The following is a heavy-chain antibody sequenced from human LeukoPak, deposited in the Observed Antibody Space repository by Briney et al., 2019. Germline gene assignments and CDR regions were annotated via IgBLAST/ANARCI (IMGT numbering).Heavy chain of an antibody. CDR2: IYYNGGT. Sequence: SETLSLTCTVSGDSISSYYWRWMRQPPGKGLEWIGCIYYNGGTNYNPPLQSRVTISVDTPKTRSSLKLSSVTAAATAVYYCARFTMGFCDFCGGVDPWGQGTLVTVSS. J-gene: IGHJ5*02. CDR3: ARFTMGFCDFCGGVDP. V-gene: IGHV4-59*01. D-gene: IGHD3-10*01. CDR1: GDSISSYY.